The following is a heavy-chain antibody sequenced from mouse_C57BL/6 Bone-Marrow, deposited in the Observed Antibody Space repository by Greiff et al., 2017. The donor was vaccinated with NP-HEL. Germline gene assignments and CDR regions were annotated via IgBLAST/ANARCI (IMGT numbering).Heavy chain of an antibody. J-gene: IGHJ2*01. CDR3: ARGDWDGWGFDY. CDR1: GFTFSDYG. V-gene: IGHV5-15*04. Sequence: EVMLVESGGGLVQPGGSLKLSCAASGFTFSDYGMAWVRQAPRKGPEWVAFISNLANSIYYADTVTGRFTISRENAKNTLYLEMSSLRSEDTAMYYCARGDWDGWGFDYWGQGTTLTVSS. D-gene: IGHD4-1*01. CDR2: ISNLANSI.